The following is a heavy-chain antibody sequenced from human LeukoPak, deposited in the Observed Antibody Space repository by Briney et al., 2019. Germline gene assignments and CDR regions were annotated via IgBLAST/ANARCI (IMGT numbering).Heavy chain of an antibody. CDR3: GSYASGYNWLKV. J-gene: IGHJ4*02. CDR1: GYTFTGYY. V-gene: IGHV1-2*02. Sequence: ASVKVSCKASGYTFTGYYIHWVRQAPGQGLEWMGWIYPYSGDTNYAQNFQGRVTVSRDTSISTAYMELSRLRSDDTAVYYCGSYASGYNWLKVWGQGTPVTVSS. D-gene: IGHD3-10*01. CDR2: IYPYSGDT.